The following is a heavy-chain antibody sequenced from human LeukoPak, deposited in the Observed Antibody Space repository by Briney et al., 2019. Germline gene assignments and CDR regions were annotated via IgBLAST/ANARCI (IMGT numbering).Heavy chain of an antibody. CDR1: GFTFSNYW. V-gene: IGHV3-7*01. CDR2: IKQDGSEK. CDR3: ARDPPHGMDV. J-gene: IGHJ6*02. Sequence: GGSLRLSCAASGFTFSNYWMNWVRQAPGKGLEWVANIKQDGSEKYYVESVKGRFTISRDNAKNSLYLQMNSLRAEDTAVYYCARDPPHGMDVWGQGTTVTVSS.